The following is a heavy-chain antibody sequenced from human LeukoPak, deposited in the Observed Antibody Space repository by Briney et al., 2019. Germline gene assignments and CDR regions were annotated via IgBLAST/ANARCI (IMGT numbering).Heavy chain of an antibody. J-gene: IGHJ6*02. Sequence: GGSLRLSCAASGFTFSRKTMNWVRQAPGKGLEWVSYISSDSGTIYFADSARGRFTISRDNAKNSLYLQMNSLRDEDMPVYYCARDNGMTSGWYAGRIDYYYGMDVWGQGTTVTVSS. CDR2: ISSDSGTI. V-gene: IGHV3-48*02. CDR1: GFTFSRKT. D-gene: IGHD6-19*01. CDR3: ARDNGMTSGWYAGRIDYYYGMDV.